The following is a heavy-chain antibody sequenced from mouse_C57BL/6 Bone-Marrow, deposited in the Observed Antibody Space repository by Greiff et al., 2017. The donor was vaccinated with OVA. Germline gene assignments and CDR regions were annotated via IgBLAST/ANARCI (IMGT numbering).Heavy chain of an antibody. V-gene: IGHV1-59*01. CDR1: GYTFTSYW. J-gene: IGHJ2*01. CDR2: IDPSDSYT. Sequence: QVQLQQPGAELVRPGTSVKLSCKASGYTFTSYWMHWVKQRPGPGLEWIGVIDPSDSYTNYNQKFKGKATLTVDTSSSTAYMQLSSLTSEDSAVYYCARWVLRYDYWGQGTTLTVSS. D-gene: IGHD2-3*01. CDR3: ARWVLRYDY.